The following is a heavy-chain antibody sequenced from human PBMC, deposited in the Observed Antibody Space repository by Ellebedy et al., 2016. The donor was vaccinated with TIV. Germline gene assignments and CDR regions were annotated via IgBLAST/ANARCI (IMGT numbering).Heavy chain of an antibody. CDR3: ARGGSGYYWALAY. J-gene: IGHJ4*02. CDR2: IYDSGAT. CDR1: GFSVSSIY. D-gene: IGHD3-22*01. Sequence: GESLKISCAASGFSVSSIYMSWVRQAPGKGPEWVSLIYDSGATRYADSVKGRFTISRDNSKNTLYLQMSNLRVEDTAVYYCARGGSGYYWALAYWGRGTLVTVSS. V-gene: IGHV3-66*01.